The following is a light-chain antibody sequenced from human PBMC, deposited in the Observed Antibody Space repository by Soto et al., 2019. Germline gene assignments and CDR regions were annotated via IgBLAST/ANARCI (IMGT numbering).Light chain of an antibody. CDR3: QQYNSDLGIT. CDR2: KAS. V-gene: IGKV1-5*03. CDR1: ESISPW. Sequence: DIQMTQSPSTLSASVGDRVTITCRASESISPWLAWYQQKLGKAPKLLIYKASSVESGVPSRFSGSGSGTEFTLTISSLQPDDFATYYCQQYNSDLGITFGPGTKVDIK. J-gene: IGKJ3*01.